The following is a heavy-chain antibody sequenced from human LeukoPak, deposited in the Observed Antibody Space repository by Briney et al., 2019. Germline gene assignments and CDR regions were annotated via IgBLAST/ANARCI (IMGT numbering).Heavy chain of an antibody. CDR2: INHSGST. D-gene: IGHD3-10*01. V-gene: IGHV4-34*01. J-gene: IGHJ4*02. CDR1: GGSFSGYY. Sequence: KTSETLSLTCAVYGGSFSGYYWSWIRQPPGKGLEWIGEINHSGSTNYNPSLKSRVTISVDTSKNQFSLKLSSVTAADTAVYYCAPYGSGRTNAYWGQGTLVTVSS. CDR3: APYGSGRTNAY.